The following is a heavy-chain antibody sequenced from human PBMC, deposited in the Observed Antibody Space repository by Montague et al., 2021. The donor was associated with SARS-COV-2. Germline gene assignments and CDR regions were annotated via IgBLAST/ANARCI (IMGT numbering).Heavy chain of an antibody. Sequence: SETLSLTCAVYGGSFSGYYWSWIRQPPGKGLEWIEEINHSGSTNXNPSLKSRVTISVDTSKNQFSLKLSSVTAADTAVYYCARGSRQWLVRPPHYYYFDYWGQGTLVTVSS. CDR3: ARGSRQWLVRPPHYYYFDY. CDR1: GGSFSGYY. J-gene: IGHJ4*02. D-gene: IGHD6-19*01. CDR2: INHSGST. V-gene: IGHV4-34*01.